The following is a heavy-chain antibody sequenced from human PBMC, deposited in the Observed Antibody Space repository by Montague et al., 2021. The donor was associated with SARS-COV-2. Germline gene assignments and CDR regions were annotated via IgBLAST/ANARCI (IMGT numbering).Heavy chain of an antibody. D-gene: IGHD3-16*01. J-gene: IGHJ4*02. CDR1: GDSIINIKTSY. Sequence: SETLSLTCNVSGDSIINIKTSYWGWIRLPPGEGLEWIGYIFHTGTSNYQASLKSRVTMSVDTSKTQFSLKLTSVTAADTAVYFCAQVNRRLGGVSFDSWGQGALVTVSS. CDR2: IFHTGTS. V-gene: IGHV4-61*05. CDR3: AQVNRRLGGVSFDS.